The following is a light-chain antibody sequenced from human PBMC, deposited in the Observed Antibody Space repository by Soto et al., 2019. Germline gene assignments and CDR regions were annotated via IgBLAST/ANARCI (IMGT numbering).Light chain of an antibody. CDR2: KAY. CDR1: QSISSW. Sequence: DIQMTQSPSTLSASVGDRVTITCRASQSISSWLAWYQQKPGKAHKLLIYKAYSLESGVQSRFSGSGSGTEFTLTIRSLQPDDFATYYCKQYNSYSWTFGQGTKVDI. J-gene: IGKJ1*01. CDR3: KQYNSYSWT. V-gene: IGKV1-5*03.